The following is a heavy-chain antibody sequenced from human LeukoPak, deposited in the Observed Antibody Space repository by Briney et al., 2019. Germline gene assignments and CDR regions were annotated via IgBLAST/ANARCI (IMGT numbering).Heavy chain of an antibody. V-gene: IGHV3-72*01. D-gene: IGHD3-10*01. J-gene: IGHJ4*02. CDR1: GFTFSDHH. CDR2: TRNNGNSYTT. Sequence: PGGSLRLSCAASGFTFSDHHMHWVRQARGKGLECVGRTRNNGNSYTTESAASVKGRFTILRDDSKNTLYLQMNSLKTEDTAVYYCARTNPYDSGNYALDYWGQGTLVTVSS. CDR3: ARTNPYDSGNYALDY.